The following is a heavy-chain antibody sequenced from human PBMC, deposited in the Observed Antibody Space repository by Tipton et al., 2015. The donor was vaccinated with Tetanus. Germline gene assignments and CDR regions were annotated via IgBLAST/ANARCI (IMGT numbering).Heavy chain of an antibody. V-gene: IGHV3-23*01. CDR1: GFTFNLYG. D-gene: IGHD1-26*01. J-gene: IGHJ6*02. CDR3: ANWYSWSYLSRCGMDV. CDR2: ISGSGGST. Sequence: SLRLSCAASGFTFNLYGMSWVRQAPGKGLEWVSAISGSGGSTYYADSVKGRFTISRDNSKNTLYLQMNSLRAEDTAVYYCANWYSWSYLSRCGMDVWGRGTTVTVSS.